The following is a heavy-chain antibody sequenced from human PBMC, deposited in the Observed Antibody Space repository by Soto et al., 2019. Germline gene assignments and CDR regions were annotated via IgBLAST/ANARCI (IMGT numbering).Heavy chain of an antibody. CDR1: GFTFSSYA. J-gene: IGHJ4*02. Sequence: GGSLRLSCAASGFTFSSYAIHWVRQAPGKGLEWVAVISYDGSNKYYADSVKGRFTISRDNSKNTLYLQMNSLRAEDMAVYYCARENWNYAGTYYFDYWGQGTLVTVSS. CDR3: ARENWNYAGTYYFDY. V-gene: IGHV3-30-3*01. D-gene: IGHD1-7*01. CDR2: ISYDGSNK.